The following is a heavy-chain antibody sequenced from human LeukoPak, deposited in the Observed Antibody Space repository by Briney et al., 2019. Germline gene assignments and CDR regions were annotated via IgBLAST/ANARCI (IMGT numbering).Heavy chain of an antibody. CDR1: GFTFSSYA. V-gene: IGHV3-30-3*01. CDR2: ISYDGSNK. J-gene: IGHJ3*02. Sequence: GGSLRLSCAASGFTFSSYAMHWVRQAPGKGLEWVAVISYDGSNKYYADSVKGRFTISRDNSKNTLYLQMNSLRAEDTAVYYCAREKGKISLTYYYGSESASHAFDIWGQGTMVTVSS. CDR3: AREKGKISLTYYYGSESASHAFDI. D-gene: IGHD3-10*01.